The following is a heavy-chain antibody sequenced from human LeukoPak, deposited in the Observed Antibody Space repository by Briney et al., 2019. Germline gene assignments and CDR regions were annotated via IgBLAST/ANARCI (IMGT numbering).Heavy chain of an antibody. D-gene: IGHD6-13*01. J-gene: IGHJ6*03. CDR3: ARGGAAAGKGDYYYYYMDV. V-gene: IGHV1-69*06. CDR1: GGTFSSYA. Sequence: SVTVSFKASGGTFSSYAISWVRQAPGQGLEWMGGILPIFGTANYAQKFQGRVTITADKSTSTAYMELSSLRSEDTAVYYCARGGAAAGKGDYYYYYMDVWGKGTTVTVSS. CDR2: ILPIFGTA.